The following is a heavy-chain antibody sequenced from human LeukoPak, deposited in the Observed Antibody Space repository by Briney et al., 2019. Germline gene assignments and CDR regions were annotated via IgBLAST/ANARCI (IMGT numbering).Heavy chain of an antibody. D-gene: IGHD1-14*01. CDR1: GGSISSYY. CDR3: ARAEGWFDP. V-gene: IGHV4-59*01. CDR2: IYYSGST. J-gene: IGHJ5*02. Sequence: SETLSLTCTVSGGSISSYYWSWIRQPPGKGLEWIGYIYYSGSTNYNPSLKSRVTISVDTSKNQFSLKLSSVTAADTAVYYCARAEGWFDPWGQGTLVTVSS.